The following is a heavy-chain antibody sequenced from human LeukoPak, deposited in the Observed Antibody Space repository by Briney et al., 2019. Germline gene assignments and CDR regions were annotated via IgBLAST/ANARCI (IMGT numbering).Heavy chain of an antibody. CDR1: GYTFTNYG. CDR2: ISAYNGDT. CDR3: ATLGDVLRLFPLISLDGMDV. J-gene: IGHJ6*02. V-gene: IGHV1-18*01. D-gene: IGHD3-3*01. Sequence: GASVKVSCKASGYTFTNYGITWVRQAPGQGLEWMGWISAYNGDTNYAQRFQGRITMTTDTSTTTAYMELRSLRSDDTAVYYCATLGDVLRLFPLISLDGMDVWGQGTTVTASS.